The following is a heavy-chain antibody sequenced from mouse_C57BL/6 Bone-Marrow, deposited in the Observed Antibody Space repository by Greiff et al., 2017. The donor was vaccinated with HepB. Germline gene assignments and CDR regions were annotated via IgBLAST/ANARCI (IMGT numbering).Heavy chain of an antibody. CDR2: IDPSDSYT. J-gene: IGHJ3*01. CDR3: ARFTRVFAY. Sequence: QVQLQQSGAELVKPGASVKLSCKASGYTFISYWMQWVKQRPGQGLEWIGEIDPSDSYTNYNQKFKGKATLTVDTSSSTAYMQLSSLTSEDSAVYYCARFTRVFAYWGQGTLVTVSA. V-gene: IGHV1-50*01. CDR1: GYTFISYW.